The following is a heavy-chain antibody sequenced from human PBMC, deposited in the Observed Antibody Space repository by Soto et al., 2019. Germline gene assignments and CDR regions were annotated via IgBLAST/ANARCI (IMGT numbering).Heavy chain of an antibody. V-gene: IGHV1-24*01. CDR3: ATGYDILTGYYRLDY. CDR1: GGTFSSYA. Sequence: ASVKVSCKASGGTFSSYAISWVRQAPGKGLEWMGGFDPEDGETSYAQKFQGRVTMTEDTSTDTAYMELSSLRSEDTAVYYCATGYDILTGYYRLDYWGQGTLVTVSS. J-gene: IGHJ4*02. CDR2: FDPEDGET. D-gene: IGHD3-9*01.